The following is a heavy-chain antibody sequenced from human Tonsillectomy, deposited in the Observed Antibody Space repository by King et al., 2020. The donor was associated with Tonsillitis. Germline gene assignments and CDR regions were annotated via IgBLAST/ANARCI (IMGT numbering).Heavy chain of an antibody. V-gene: IGHV3-30*05. CDR3: ARDQSSYDSTGYYSD. CDR2: ISYDGSDK. D-gene: IGHD3-22*01. CDR1: GFTFSSYG. Sequence: QLVQSWGGVVQPGRSLRLSCVASGFTFSSYGMHWVRQAPGKGLEWVAVISYDGSDKYYVDSVKGRFTISRDNSKNTLYLQMNSLRAEDTAVYYCARDQSSYDSTGYYSDWGQGTMVTVSS. J-gene: IGHJ3*01.